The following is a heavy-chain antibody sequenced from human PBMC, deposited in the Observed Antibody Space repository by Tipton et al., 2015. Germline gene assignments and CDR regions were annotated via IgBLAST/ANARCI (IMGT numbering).Heavy chain of an antibody. J-gene: IGHJ3*02. CDR1: GFTFDDYA. CDR2: INWNGGNI. CDR3: ARNMPDEEQWLERGAFDI. V-gene: IGHV3-9*01. Sequence: SLRLSCAASGFTFDDYAMHWVRQAPGKGLEWVSGINWNGGNIAYADSVKGRFTVSRDNAKNSLYLQVNSLRAEDTAVYYCARNMPDEEQWLERGAFDIWGQGTMVTVSS. D-gene: IGHD6-19*01.